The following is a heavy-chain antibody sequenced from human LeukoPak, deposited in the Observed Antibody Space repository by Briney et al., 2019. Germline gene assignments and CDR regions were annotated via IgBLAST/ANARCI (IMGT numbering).Heavy chain of an antibody. V-gene: IGHV3-74*01. Sequence: GGSLRLSCAASGFTFSSYAMSWVRQVPGKGLVWVSHVNGGGTSTSYVGSVKGRFTISRDNAKNMLYLQMNSLRADDTAVYYCARGAGGLDYWGQGILVTVSS. CDR3: ARGAGGLDY. CDR2: VNGGGTST. CDR1: GFTFSSYA. J-gene: IGHJ4*02. D-gene: IGHD6-13*01.